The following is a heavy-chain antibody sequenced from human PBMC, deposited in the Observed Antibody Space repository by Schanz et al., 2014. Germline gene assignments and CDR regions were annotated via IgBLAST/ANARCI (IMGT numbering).Heavy chain of an antibody. CDR3: TTDQVMVATGTEYYYDGMDV. J-gene: IGHJ6*02. D-gene: IGHD6-13*01. CDR2: IKSKTDGGTR. V-gene: IGHV3-15*01. CDR1: GFTFSNAW. Sequence: EVQLLESGGGLVKPGGSLRLSCVASGFTFSNAWMSWVRQAPGKGLEWVGRIKSKTDGGTRDSAAPVKDRFTISRDDSRNTVYLQMSSLKTEDTGVYYCTTDQVMVATGTEYYYDGMDVWGQGTTVTVSS.